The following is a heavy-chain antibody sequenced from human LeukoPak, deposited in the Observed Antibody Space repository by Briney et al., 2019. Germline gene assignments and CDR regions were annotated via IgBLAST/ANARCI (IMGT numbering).Heavy chain of an antibody. CDR1: GFTFSSYS. V-gene: IGHV3-21*04. CDR3: AKASSAGDSSSWNY. D-gene: IGHD6-13*01. J-gene: IGHJ4*02. CDR2: ISTSSSYI. Sequence: GGSLRLSCAASGFTFSSYSMKWVRQAPGKGLEWVSSISTSSSYIYYADSVKGRFTISRDNSKKTLHLQMNSLRAEDTAIYYCAKASSAGDSSSWNYWGQGILVTVSS.